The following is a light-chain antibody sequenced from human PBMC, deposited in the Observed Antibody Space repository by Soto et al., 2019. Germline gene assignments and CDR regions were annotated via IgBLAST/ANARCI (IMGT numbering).Light chain of an antibody. CDR2: KAS. CDR3: PHYNGYPLT. J-gene: IGKJ4*01. Sequence: DIQMTQSPATLSASVGDRATITCRASQSISSWLAWYQQKPGKAPNLLIYKASILQSGVPSRFSGSGSGTEFTLTISSLQADDFATYYCPHYNGYPLTFGGGTKVEIK. V-gene: IGKV1-5*03. CDR1: QSISSW.